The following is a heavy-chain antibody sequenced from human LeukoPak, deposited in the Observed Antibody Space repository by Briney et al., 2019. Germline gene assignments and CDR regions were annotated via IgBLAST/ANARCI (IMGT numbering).Heavy chain of an antibody. CDR3: VRDRPRYGDYRHS. J-gene: IGHJ4*02. D-gene: IGHD4-17*01. V-gene: IGHV3-7*01. Sequence: GGSLRLSCASSGFTFSNYWMSWVRQAPGKGLEWVANIKEDGNERYYVDSVKGRFTISRDNAENLLYLQMNTLRAEDTAVYYCVRDRPRYGDYRHSWGQGTLVTVSS. CDR1: GFTFSNYW. CDR2: IKEDGNER.